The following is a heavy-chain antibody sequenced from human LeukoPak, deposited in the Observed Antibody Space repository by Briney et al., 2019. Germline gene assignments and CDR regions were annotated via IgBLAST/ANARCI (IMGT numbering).Heavy chain of an antibody. V-gene: IGHV4-34*01. D-gene: IGHD3-10*01. CDR1: GGSFSGYY. CDR3: ARTGYGSGST. CDR2: INHSGST. J-gene: IGHJ5*02. Sequence: PSETLSLTCAVYGGSFSGYYWSWIRQPPGKGLEWIGEINHSGSTNYNPSLKSRVTISADTSKNQFSLKLSSVTAADTAVYYCARTGYGSGSTWGQGTLVTVSS.